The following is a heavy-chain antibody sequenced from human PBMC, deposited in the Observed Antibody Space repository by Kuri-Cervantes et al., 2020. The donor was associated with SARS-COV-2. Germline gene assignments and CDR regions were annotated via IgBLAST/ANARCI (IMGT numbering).Heavy chain of an antibody. V-gene: IGHV3-7*01. CDR3: AREIQWAIFLEGIFDY. J-gene: IGHJ4*02. CDR2: IKQDGSEK. CDR1: GFTFSSYW. D-gene: IGHD3-9*01. Sequence: GESLKISCAASGFTFSSYWMGWVRQAPGKGLEWVANIKQDGSEKYYVDSVKGRFTISRDNAKNSLYLQMNSLRAEDTAVYYCAREIQWAIFLEGIFDYWGQGTLVTVSS.